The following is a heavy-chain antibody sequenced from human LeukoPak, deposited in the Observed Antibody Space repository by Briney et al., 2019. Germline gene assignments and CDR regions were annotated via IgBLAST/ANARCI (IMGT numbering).Heavy chain of an antibody. CDR1: GYTFTRYA. J-gene: IGHJ4*02. Sequence: ASVKVSCKTSGYTFTRYAIHWVRQAPGQRLEWMGWISCGKGETKYSQKFQDRVTITRDTSASTAYMELSSLRSEDTAVYYCARDNGYQLLWWWGQGTLVTVSS. CDR2: ISCGKGET. V-gene: IGHV1-3*01. CDR3: ARDNGYQLLWW. D-gene: IGHD2-2*01.